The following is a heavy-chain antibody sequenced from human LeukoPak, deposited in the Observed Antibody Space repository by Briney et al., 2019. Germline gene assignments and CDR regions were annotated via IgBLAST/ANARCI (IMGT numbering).Heavy chain of an antibody. J-gene: IGHJ6*04. CDR2: INHSGST. D-gene: IGHD3-10*01. CDR3: ARGGVKDV. Sequence: SETLSLTCAVYGGCFSGYYWSWIRQPPGKGLEWIGEINHSGSTNYNPSLKSRVTISVDTSKNQFSLKLSSVTAADTAVYYCARGGVKDVWGKGTTVTVSS. CDR1: GGCFSGYY. V-gene: IGHV4-34*01.